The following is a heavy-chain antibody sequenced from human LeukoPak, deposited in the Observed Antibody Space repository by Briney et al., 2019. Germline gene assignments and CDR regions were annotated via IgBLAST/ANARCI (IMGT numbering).Heavy chain of an antibody. Sequence: SETLSLTCAVDGGSFSGYYWSWIRQPPGKGLEWIGEINHSGSTNYNPSLKSRVTISVDTSKNQFSLKLSSVTAADTAVYYWARAASGDAVDYYGSGRRFYSYYMDVWGKGTTVTISS. J-gene: IGHJ6*03. CDR1: GGSFSGYY. CDR2: INHSGST. D-gene: IGHD3-10*01. V-gene: IGHV4-34*01. CDR3: ARAASGDAVDYYGSGRRFYSYYMDV.